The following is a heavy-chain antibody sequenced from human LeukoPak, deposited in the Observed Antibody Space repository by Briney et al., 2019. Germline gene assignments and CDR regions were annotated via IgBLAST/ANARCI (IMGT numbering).Heavy chain of an antibody. J-gene: IGHJ4*02. CDR3: ARDNYDYVWGSYRYLDY. CDR1: GDSISSYY. Sequence: SETLSLTCTVSGDSISSYYWTWIRQPPGKGLEWIGYISYSGTTSYNPSLKSRVTISVDTSKNQFSLKLSSVTAADTAVYYCARDNYDYVWGSYRYLDYWGQGTLVTVSS. CDR2: ISYSGTT. D-gene: IGHD3-16*02. V-gene: IGHV4-59*01.